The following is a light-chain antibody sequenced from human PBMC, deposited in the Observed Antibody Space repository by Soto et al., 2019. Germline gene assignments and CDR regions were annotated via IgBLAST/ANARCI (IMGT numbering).Light chain of an antibody. CDR2: WAS. V-gene: IGKV4-1*01. J-gene: IGKJ2*01. Sequence: DIVMTQSPDSLAVSLGERATINCKSSQSVLHSSNNKNYLAWYQQKPGQPPRLRIYWASTRESGVPDRFSGSGSATDFTLTISRLHADDVAVYYCHEYYSVPQTFGQGTNLDIK. CDR3: HEYYSVPQT. CDR1: QSVLHSSNNKNY.